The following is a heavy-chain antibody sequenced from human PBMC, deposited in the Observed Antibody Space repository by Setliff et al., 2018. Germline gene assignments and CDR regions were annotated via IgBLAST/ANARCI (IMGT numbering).Heavy chain of an antibody. CDR3: ARQPSKYDHFWGTYRLDAFDI. D-gene: IGHD3-16*02. CDR2: ISGSGDNT. CDR1: GLTLINNA. Sequence: PGGSLRLSCAASGLTLINNAMTWVRQAPGKGLEWVSVISGSGDNTYYADSVEGRFTISRDNSKNTLFLQMNSLRAEDTAVYYCARQPSKYDHFWGTYRLDAFDIWGQGTVVTVSS. V-gene: IGHV3-23*01. J-gene: IGHJ3*02.